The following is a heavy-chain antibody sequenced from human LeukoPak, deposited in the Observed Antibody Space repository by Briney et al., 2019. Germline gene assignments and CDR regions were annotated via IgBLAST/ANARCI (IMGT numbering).Heavy chain of an antibody. Sequence: GASVKVSCKASGGTFSSYAISWVRQAPGQGLEWMGRIIPILGIANYAQKFQGRVTITADKSTNTAYMELSSLRSEDTAVYYCARSYLLNCGSDCYAFDIRGQGTMVTVSS. J-gene: IGHJ3*02. CDR2: IIPILGIA. CDR3: ARSYLLNCGSDCYAFDI. CDR1: GGTFSSYA. V-gene: IGHV1-69*04. D-gene: IGHD2-21*01.